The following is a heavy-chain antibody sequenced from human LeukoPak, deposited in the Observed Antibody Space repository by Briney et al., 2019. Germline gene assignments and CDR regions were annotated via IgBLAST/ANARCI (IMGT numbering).Heavy chain of an antibody. D-gene: IGHD4-11*01. CDR3: AKLGLHPKVYFDY. J-gene: IGHJ4*02. CDR2: ITGSSRTK. Sequence: PGGSLRLSCAASGFIFSNYDMNWVRQAPGKGLEWVSYITGSSRTKSYADSVKGRFTISRDNAENSVYLQMNSLRAEDTAVYYCAKLGLHPKVYFDYWGQGTLVTVSS. V-gene: IGHV3-48*01. CDR1: GFIFSNYD.